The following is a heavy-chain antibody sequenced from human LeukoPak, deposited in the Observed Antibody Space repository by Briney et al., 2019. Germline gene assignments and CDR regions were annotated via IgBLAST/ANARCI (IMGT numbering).Heavy chain of an antibody. CDR3: ARDHGYCSSTSCYRTWFDY. CDR2: INPSGGST. V-gene: IGHV1-46*01. Sequence: ASVKVSCKASGYTFTSYYMHWVRQAPGQGLEWMGIINPSGGSTSYAQKFQGRVTMTRDTSISTAYMELSRLRSDDTAVYYCARDHGYCSSTSCYRTWFDYWGQGTLVTVSS. J-gene: IGHJ4*02. CDR1: GYTFTSYY. D-gene: IGHD2-2*03.